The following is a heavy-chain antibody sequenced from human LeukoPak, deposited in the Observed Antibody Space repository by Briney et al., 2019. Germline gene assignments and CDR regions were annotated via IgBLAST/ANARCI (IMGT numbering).Heavy chain of an antibody. CDR2: ISAYNGNT. CDR3: ARDSDNWNDFDY. J-gene: IGHJ4*02. CDR1: GYTFTSYG. V-gene: IGHV1-18*04. Sequence: ASVKVSCKASGYTFTSYGISWVRQAPGQGLEWMGWISAYNGNTNYAQKLQGRVTMTTDTSTSTAYMELRNLRSDDTAVYYCARDSDNWNDFDYWGQGTLVTVSS. D-gene: IGHD1-1*01.